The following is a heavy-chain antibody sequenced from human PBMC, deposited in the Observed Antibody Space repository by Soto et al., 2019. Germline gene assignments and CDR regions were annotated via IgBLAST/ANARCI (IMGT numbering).Heavy chain of an antibody. D-gene: IGHD3-22*01. CDR2: IILPFGTP. CDR1: GTTFSNFA. CDR3: VRGPDYEGYFDY. J-gene: IGHJ4*02. Sequence: SVKVSCKASGTTFSNFAIGWVRQAPGQGLEWMGGIILPFGTPNYAQKFQGRVTISADESMTTAYMELRGLRSEDTAVYYCVRGPDYEGYFDYWGPGTLVTVSS. V-gene: IGHV1-69*13.